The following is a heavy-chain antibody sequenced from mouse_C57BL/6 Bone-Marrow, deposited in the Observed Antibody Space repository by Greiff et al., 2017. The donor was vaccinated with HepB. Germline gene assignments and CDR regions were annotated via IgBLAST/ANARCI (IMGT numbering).Heavy chain of an antibody. D-gene: IGHD4-1*01. CDR2: IWTGGGT. Sequence: QVQLKESGPGLVAPSQSLSITCTVSGISLTSYAISWVRQPPGKGLEWLGVIWTGGGTNYNSALKSRLSISKDNSKSQVFLKMNSLQTDDTARYYCARNRGLGRLYWYFDVWGTGTTVTVSS. CDR1: GISLTSYA. CDR3: ARNRGLGRLYWYFDV. J-gene: IGHJ1*03. V-gene: IGHV2-9-1*01.